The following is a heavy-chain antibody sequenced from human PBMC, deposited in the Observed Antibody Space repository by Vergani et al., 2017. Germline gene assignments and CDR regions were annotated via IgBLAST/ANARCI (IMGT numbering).Heavy chain of an antibody. V-gene: IGHV4-30-4*08. CDR1: GGSLSSGDYY. CDR2: IYYSGST. J-gene: IGHJ4*02. CDR3: ARTRGGSSGWYFYFDD. D-gene: IGHD6-19*01. Sequence: QVQLQESGPGLVKPSQTLSLTCTVSGGSLSSGDYYWSWIRQPPGKGLEWIGYIYYSGSTYYNPSLKSRVTISVDTSKNQFSLKLSSVTAADTALYYCARTRGGSSGWYFYFDDWGQGTLVTVSS.